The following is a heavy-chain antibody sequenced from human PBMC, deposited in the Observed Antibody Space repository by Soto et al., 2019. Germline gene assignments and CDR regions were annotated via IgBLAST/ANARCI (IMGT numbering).Heavy chain of an antibody. Sequence: SLRLSCAASGFTFSTYGMHWFARAPGKGREWVAIIWYDGSNKYYADSVKGRFTISRDDSKNTLYLQMNSLRVEDTAVYFCARDASAYDGGWYPRGFDPWGQGTLVTVSS. CDR1: GFTFSTYG. CDR2: IWYDGSNK. J-gene: IGHJ5*02. D-gene: IGHD6-19*01. V-gene: IGHV3-33*01. CDR3: ARDASAYDGGWYPRGFDP.